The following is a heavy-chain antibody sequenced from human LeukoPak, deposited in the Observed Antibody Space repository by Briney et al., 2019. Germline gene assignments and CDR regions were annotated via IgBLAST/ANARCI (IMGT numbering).Heavy chain of an antibody. V-gene: IGHV4-61*01. Sequence: SETLSLTCIVSGGSGSSGSYYWSWIRQPPGKGLEWIGYIYYSGSTNYNPSLKSRVTISVDTSKNQFSLKLSSVTAADTAVYYCARAAREMATTPDFDYWGQGTLVTVSS. CDR1: GGSGSSGSYY. CDR2: IYYSGST. D-gene: IGHD5-24*01. J-gene: IGHJ4*02. CDR3: ARAAREMATTPDFDY.